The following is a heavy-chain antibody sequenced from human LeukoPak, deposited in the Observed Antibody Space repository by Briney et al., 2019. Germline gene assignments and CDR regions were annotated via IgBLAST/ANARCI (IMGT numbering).Heavy chain of an antibody. J-gene: IGHJ4*02. Sequence: GGSLRLSCEVSRFTFSNSAMSWVRQPPGKGLEWLSSISISGDKILYADSVKGRFTISRDNSKNTLYLQMNSLRDEDTAVYYCAKEIRPNDYWGQGTLVIVSS. CDR3: AKEIRPNDY. CDR2: ISISGDKI. V-gene: IGHV3-23*01. CDR1: RFTFSNSA.